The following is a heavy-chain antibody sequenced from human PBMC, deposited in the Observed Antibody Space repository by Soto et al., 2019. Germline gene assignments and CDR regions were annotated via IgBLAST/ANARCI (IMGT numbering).Heavy chain of an antibody. J-gene: IGHJ4*02. CDR1: GFTFSSYS. D-gene: IGHD3-9*01. CDR3: ARDLLRYFDWLLEEDY. CDR2: ISSSSSYI. V-gene: IGHV3-21*01. Sequence: EVQLVESGGGLVKPGGSLRLSCAASGFTFSSYSMNWVRQAPGKGLEWVSSISSSSSYIYYADSVKGRFTISRDNAKNSLYLQMNRLRAEDTAVYYCARDLLRYFDWLLEEDYWGQGPLVTVSS.